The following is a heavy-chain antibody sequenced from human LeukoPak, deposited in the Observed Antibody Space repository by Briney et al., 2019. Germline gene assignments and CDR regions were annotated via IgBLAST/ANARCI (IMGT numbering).Heavy chain of an antibody. V-gene: IGHV4-34*01. Sequence: SETLSLTCAVYGGSFSGYYWNWIRQPPGKGLEWIGEINHSGSTNYNPSLKSRVTISVDTSKNQFSLKLSSVTAADTAVYYCARGRGISSNNWFDPWGQGTLVTASS. J-gene: IGHJ5*02. CDR2: INHSGST. CDR3: ARGRGISSNNWFDP. CDR1: GGSFSGYY. D-gene: IGHD3-3*02.